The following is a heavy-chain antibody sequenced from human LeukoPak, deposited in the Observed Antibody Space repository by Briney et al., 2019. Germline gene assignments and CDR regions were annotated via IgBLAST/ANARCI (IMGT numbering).Heavy chain of an antibody. CDR3: AKGMVRGVMGAPLYY. V-gene: IGHV3-43D*03. CDR1: GFTFDDYA. D-gene: IGHD3-10*01. CDR2: ISWDGGST. Sequence: GGSLRLSCAASGFTFDDYAMHWVRQAPGKGLEWVSLISWDGGSTYYADSVKGRFTISRDNSKNSQYLQMNSRRAEDTGLYYCAKGMVRGVMGAPLYYWGQGTLVTVSS. J-gene: IGHJ4*02.